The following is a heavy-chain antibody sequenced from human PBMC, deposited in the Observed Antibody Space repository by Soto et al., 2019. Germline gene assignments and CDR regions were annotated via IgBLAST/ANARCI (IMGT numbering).Heavy chain of an antibody. J-gene: IGHJ3*02. Sequence: QVQLVESGGGLVKPGGSLRLSCAASGFTFSDYYMSWIRQAPGKGLEWVSYISSSGSTIYYADSVKGRFTISRDNAKNSLSLQMNRLRAEDTAVYYCARDPFSGYSGYVHAFDIWGQGTMVTVSS. CDR3: ARDPFSGYSGYVHAFDI. CDR2: ISSSGSTI. CDR1: GFTFSDYY. D-gene: IGHD5-12*01. V-gene: IGHV3-11*01.